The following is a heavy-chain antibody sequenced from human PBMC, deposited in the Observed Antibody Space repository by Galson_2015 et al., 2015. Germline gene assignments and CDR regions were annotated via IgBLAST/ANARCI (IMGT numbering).Heavy chain of an antibody. CDR1: GASVTTLF. CDR2: IYNRGGST. CDR3: ARTENPGVVKY. J-gene: IGHJ4*02. V-gene: IGHV4-59*02. D-gene: IGHD3-22*01. Sequence: ETLSLTCAVSGASVTTLFWSWFRQAPGKSLEWIGYIYNRGGSTDYNPSLKSRVTISVDTSKNQFSLGLSSVTAADTAMYFCARTENPGVVKYWGQGILVTASS.